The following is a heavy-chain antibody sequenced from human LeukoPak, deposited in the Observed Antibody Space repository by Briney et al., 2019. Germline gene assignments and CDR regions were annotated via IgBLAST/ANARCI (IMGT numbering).Heavy chain of an antibody. J-gene: IGHJ3*02. CDR1: GFTFSSYA. D-gene: IGHD3-22*01. Sequence: GGSLRLPCAASGFTFSSYAMSWVRQAPGKGLEWVSSISSSSSYIYYADSVKGRFTISRDNAKNSLYLQMNSLRAEDTAVYYCARRGGSGYYDAFDIWGQGTMVTVSS. V-gene: IGHV3-21*01. CDR3: ARRGGSGYYDAFDI. CDR2: ISSSSSYI.